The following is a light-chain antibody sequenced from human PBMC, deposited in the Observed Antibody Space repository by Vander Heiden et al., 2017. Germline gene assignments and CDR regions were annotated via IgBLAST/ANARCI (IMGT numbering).Light chain of an antibody. CDR3: HQYDSWPPWT. CDR1: QRVTTN. V-gene: IGKV3D-15*01. J-gene: IGKJ1*01. CDR2: AAA. Sequence: DIVMTHSPATRSVSPGERATLSCRASQRVTTNLAWYQQQPGQPPTLLIFAAATRAPGSPARLSSSGSATEDTPTTTSLLSEDFGVYYCHQYDSWPPWTFGQGTKVEIK.